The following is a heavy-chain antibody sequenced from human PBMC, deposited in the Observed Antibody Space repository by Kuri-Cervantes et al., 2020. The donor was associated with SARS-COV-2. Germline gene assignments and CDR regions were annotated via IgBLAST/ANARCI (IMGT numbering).Heavy chain of an antibody. Sequence: SGPTLVKPTQTLTLTCTFSGFSLSTSGVGVGWIRQPPGKALGWLALIYWDDDKRYGPSLKSRLTITKDTSKNQVVLTMTNMDPVDTATYYCAHRRSWGGYFDYWGQGTLVTVSS. D-gene: IGHD7-27*01. J-gene: IGHJ4*02. CDR2: IYWDDDK. CDR1: GFSLSTSGVG. V-gene: IGHV2-5*05. CDR3: AHRRSWGGYFDY.